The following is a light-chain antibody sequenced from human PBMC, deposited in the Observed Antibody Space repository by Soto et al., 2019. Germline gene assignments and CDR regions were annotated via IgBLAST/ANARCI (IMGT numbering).Light chain of an antibody. Sequence: EIVLTQSPVTLSLSPGERATLSCRASQSVSSSYLAWYQQKPGQAPRFLIYGASSRATGIPDRFSGSGSGTDFTLTISRLEPEDFAVYYCQQYGSSPTTFGQGTRLEIK. CDR2: GAS. J-gene: IGKJ5*01. CDR3: QQYGSSPTT. CDR1: QSVSSSY. V-gene: IGKV3-20*01.